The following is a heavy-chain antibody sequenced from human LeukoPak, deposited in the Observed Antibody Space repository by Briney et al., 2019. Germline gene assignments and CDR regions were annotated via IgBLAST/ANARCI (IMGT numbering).Heavy chain of an antibody. Sequence: GGSLRLSCAASGFTFSNYGMNWVRQAPGKGLEWVSSISIGSNYIYYGDSVKGRFTISRDNAKKSLYLQMNSLRAEDTAVYYCARRWLQSYAFDIWGQGTMVTVSS. CDR3: ARRWLQSYAFDI. D-gene: IGHD5-24*01. V-gene: IGHV3-21*01. CDR2: ISIGSNYI. CDR1: GFTFSNYG. J-gene: IGHJ3*02.